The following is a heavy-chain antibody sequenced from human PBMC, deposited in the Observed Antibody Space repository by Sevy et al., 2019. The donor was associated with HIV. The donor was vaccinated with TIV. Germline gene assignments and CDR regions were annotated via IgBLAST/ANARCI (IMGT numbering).Heavy chain of an antibody. CDR3: ATTKDYYDSSAYPFDY. D-gene: IGHD3-22*01. J-gene: IGHJ4*02. CDR2: FVPEADET. Sequence: ASVKVSCKVSGYTLTGFSMHWVRQAPGKGLEWMATFVPEADETIYAQKFQGRVTMTEDTSTDTAYMELSSLRSEDTAVYYCATTKDYYDSSAYPFDYWGQGTLVTVSS. CDR1: GYTLTGFS. V-gene: IGHV1-24*01.